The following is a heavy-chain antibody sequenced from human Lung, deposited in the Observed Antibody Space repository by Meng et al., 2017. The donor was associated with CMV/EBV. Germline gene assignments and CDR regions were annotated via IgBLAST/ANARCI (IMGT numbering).Heavy chain of an antibody. V-gene: IGHV4-61*01. Sequence: SGGSVSSGSDYWSWIRQPPGKTLEWIGYIYYSGSTNYNSSLKGRVIISADTSKNQFSLKLSSVTAADTAVYYCARGGGTTVAPTLDYWGQGTLVTVSS. CDR1: GGSVSSGSDY. CDR2: IYYSGST. D-gene: IGHD4-23*01. J-gene: IGHJ4*02. CDR3: ARGGGTTVAPTLDY.